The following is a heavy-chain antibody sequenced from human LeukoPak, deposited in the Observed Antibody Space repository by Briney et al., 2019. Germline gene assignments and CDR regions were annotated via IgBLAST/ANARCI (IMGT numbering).Heavy chain of an antibody. CDR3: ARARDTMVRGVIRLGWFDP. V-gene: IGHV4-38-2*02. CDR1: GYSISSGYY. D-gene: IGHD3-10*01. Sequence: SETLSLTCTVSGYSISSGYYWGWIRQPPGKGLEWIGSIYHSGSTYYNPSLKSRVTISVDTSKNQFSLKLSSVTAADTAVYYCARARDTMVRGVIRLGWFDPWGQGTLVTVSS. CDR2: IYHSGST. J-gene: IGHJ5*02.